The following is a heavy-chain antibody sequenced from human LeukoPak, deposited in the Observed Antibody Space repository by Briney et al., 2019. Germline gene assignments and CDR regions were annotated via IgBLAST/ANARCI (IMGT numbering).Heavy chain of an antibody. CDR3: AGGYSIGWFNR. V-gene: IGHV3-7*01. CDR2: IKQDGSEK. Sequence: QPGGSLRLSCAGSGFAFGSYWMNWVRQAPGKGLEWVADIKQDGSEKNYVDSVKGRFSISRDNAKNSLFLQLNSPRGEDTAIYYCAGGYSIGWFNRWGQGTLVIVSS. D-gene: IGHD6-25*01. J-gene: IGHJ5*02. CDR1: GFAFGSYW.